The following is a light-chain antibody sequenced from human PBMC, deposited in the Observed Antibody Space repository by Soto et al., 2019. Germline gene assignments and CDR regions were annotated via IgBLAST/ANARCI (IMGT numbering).Light chain of an antibody. CDR3: QQYGSSGT. V-gene: IGKV3-20*01. J-gene: IGKJ1*01. CDR1: QSVSSNY. CDR2: GAS. Sequence: EGVLTQSPGTLSLSPGARATLSCRASQSVSSNYLAWYQQKPGQAPRLLIYGASNRATGIPDRFSGSGSGTDFTLTISRLEPEDFAVYYCQQYGSSGTFGQGTKVDIK.